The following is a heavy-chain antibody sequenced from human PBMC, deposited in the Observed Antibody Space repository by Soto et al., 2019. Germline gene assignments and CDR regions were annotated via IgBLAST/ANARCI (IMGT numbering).Heavy chain of an antibody. CDR1: GFTFSSYV. V-gene: IGHV3-23*01. Sequence: GGSLRLSCAASGFTFSSYVMSWVRQAPGKGLEWVSTISDSGGSTYYADSVKGRFTISRDNSKNTLYLQMNSLRAEDTALYYCAKVGYTTVISKFDYWGQGTLVTVSS. CDR2: ISDSGGST. J-gene: IGHJ4*02. D-gene: IGHD4-17*01. CDR3: AKVGYTTVISKFDY.